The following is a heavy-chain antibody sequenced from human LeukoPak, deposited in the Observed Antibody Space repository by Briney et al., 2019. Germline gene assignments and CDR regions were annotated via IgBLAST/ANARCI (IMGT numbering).Heavy chain of an antibody. J-gene: IGHJ4*02. CDR1: GYSFTRNG. Sequence: ASVKVSCKPSGYSFTRNGISWVRQAPGQGLEWVAWISANSGNANYAQNFQDRVTLTTDTSTSTAYMELRSLRSDDTAVYYCARDVNYAFDYWGQGTLVTVSS. CDR2: ISANSGNA. V-gene: IGHV1-18*01. CDR3: ARDVNYAFDY. D-gene: IGHD3-16*01.